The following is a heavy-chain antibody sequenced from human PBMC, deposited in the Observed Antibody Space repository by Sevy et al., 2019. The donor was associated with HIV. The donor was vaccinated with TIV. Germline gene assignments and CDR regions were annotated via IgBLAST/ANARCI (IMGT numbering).Heavy chain of an antibody. Sequence: GGSLRLSCAASGFTFSTYNMNWVRQAPGKGLEWVSSISGLSNYIYYADSMKGRFTISRDNAKNTLNLQMNSLRGGDTAVYFCARGPPYGSYDYFDSWGQGILVTVSS. CDR2: ISGLSNYI. CDR1: GFTFSTYN. J-gene: IGHJ4*02. D-gene: IGHD3-10*01. V-gene: IGHV3-21*06. CDR3: ARGPPYGSYDYFDS.